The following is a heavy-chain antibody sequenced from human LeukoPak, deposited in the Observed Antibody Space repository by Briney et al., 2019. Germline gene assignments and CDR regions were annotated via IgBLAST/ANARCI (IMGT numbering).Heavy chain of an antibody. CDR2: INPNSGAT. D-gene: IGHD4-17*01. Sequence: ASVKVSCKASGYTFTSYYMHWVRQAPGQGLEWVGWINPNSGATNYAQKFQGRVTMTRDTSISTAYMELSRLRSDDTAVYYCARDRRGAYGDYATSYWGQGTLVTVSS. J-gene: IGHJ4*02. CDR3: ARDRRGAYGDYATSY. CDR1: GYTFTSYY. V-gene: IGHV1-2*02.